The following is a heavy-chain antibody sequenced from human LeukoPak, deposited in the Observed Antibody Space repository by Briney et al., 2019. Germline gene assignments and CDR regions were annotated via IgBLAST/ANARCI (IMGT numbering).Heavy chain of an antibody. Sequence: PSETLSLICAVYGGSFSGYYWSWIRQPPGKGLEWIGEINHSGSTNYNPSLKSRVTISVDTSKNQFSLKLSSVTAADTAVYYCARVNSAWYGALDYWGQGTMVTVSS. D-gene: IGHD6-19*01. V-gene: IGHV4-34*01. CDR3: ARVNSAWYGALDY. J-gene: IGHJ4*02. CDR1: GGSFSGYY. CDR2: INHSGST.